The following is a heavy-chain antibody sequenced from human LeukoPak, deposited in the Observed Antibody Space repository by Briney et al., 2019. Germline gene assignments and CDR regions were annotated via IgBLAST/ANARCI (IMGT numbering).Heavy chain of an antibody. Sequence: SETLSLTCAVYGGSFSGYYWSWIRQPPGKGLEWIGEINHSGSTNYNPSLKSRVTISVDTSKNQFSLKLSSVTAADTAVYYCARVAGLLWFGELLTPRWFDPWSQGTLVTVSS. CDR3: ARVAGLLWFGELLTPRWFDP. CDR1: GGSFSGYY. J-gene: IGHJ5*02. V-gene: IGHV4-34*01. D-gene: IGHD3-10*01. CDR2: INHSGST.